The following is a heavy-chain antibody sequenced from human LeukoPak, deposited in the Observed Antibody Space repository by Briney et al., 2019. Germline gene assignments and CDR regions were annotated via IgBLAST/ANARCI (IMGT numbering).Heavy chain of an antibody. CDR2: MNPNSGNT. Sequence: ASVKVSCKASGYTFSSYDINWVRQATGQGLEWMGCMNPNSGNTVYAQKFQGRVTLTRNTSISTAYMELSSLRSEDTAVYYCARARDYYASGNYYNWFDPWDQGTLVTVSS. CDR1: GYTFSSYD. J-gene: IGHJ5*02. D-gene: IGHD3-10*01. V-gene: IGHV1-8*03. CDR3: ARARDYYASGNYYNWFDP.